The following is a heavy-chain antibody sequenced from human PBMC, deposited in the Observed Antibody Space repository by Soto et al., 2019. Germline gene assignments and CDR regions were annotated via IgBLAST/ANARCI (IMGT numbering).Heavy chain of an antibody. J-gene: IGHJ5*02. D-gene: IGHD3-10*01. CDR3: ARGFGELLYDWFDP. V-gene: IGHV1-69*13. CDR2: IIPIFGTA. CDR1: GGTFSSYA. Sequence: SVKVSCKASGGTFSSYATSWVRQAPGQGLEWMGGIIPIFGTANYAQKFQGGVTITADESTSTAYMELSSLRSEDTAVYYCARGFGELLYDWFDPWGQGTLVTVSS.